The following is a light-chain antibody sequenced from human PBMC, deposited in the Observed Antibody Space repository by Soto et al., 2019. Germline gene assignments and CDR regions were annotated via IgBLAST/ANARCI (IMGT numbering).Light chain of an antibody. J-gene: IGLJ2*01. CDR2: EVT. V-gene: IGLV2-8*01. CDR1: SSDVGGHNY. Sequence: QSALTQPPSASGSPGQSVTISCTGTSSDVGGHNYVSWYQQYPGKAPKLMIYEVTKRPSGGPDRFSGSKSVNTAALTVSGRQAEEEADDYCSSYAGSTIRIFGGGTKLTVL. CDR3: SSYAGSTIRI.